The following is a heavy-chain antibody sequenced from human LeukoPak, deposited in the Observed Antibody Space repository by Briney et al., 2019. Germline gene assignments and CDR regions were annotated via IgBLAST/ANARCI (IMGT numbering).Heavy chain of an antibody. J-gene: IGHJ4*02. V-gene: IGHV3-23*01. Sequence: GGSLRLSCAASGFTFSSYGMSWVRQAPGKGLEWVSAISGSGGSTYYADSVKGRFTISRDNSKNTLYLQMNSLRPEDTAVYYCAKDSSDWYFDYWGQGTLVTVSS. CDR3: AKDSSDWYFDY. CDR1: GFTFSSYG. D-gene: IGHD6-19*01. CDR2: ISGSGGST.